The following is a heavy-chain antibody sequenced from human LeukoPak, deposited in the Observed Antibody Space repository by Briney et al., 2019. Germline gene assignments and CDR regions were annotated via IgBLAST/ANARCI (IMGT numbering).Heavy chain of an antibody. CDR2: IRFDGLRE. CDR1: GFTFSTYD. D-gene: IGHD2-21*01. V-gene: IGHV3-30*02. Sequence: GGSLRLSCATSGFTFSTYDMHWDRQAPGKGLEWVAHIRFDGLRERYADSVRGRVTVSRDNSKNTLFLQMNSLRAEDTAVYYCAKDRQTYASYGYFDYWGQGTLVPVST. J-gene: IGHJ4*02. CDR3: AKDRQTYASYGYFDY.